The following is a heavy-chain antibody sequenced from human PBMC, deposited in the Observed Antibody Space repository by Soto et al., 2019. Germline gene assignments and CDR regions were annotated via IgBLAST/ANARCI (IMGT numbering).Heavy chain of an antibody. J-gene: IGHJ4*02. CDR2: SNAGNGNT. CDR1: GYTFTSYA. V-gene: IGHV1-3*02. Sequence: ASVKFSCKASGYTFTSYAMHWVRQAPGQRLECMGWSNAGNGNTKYSQEFQGRVTITRXTSXSXXXMXLXXPRSGDMAVYCCARQYAYSTTCYPFDNRGQGTLVTVSS. CDR3: ARQYAYSTTCYPFDN. D-gene: IGHD3-16*01.